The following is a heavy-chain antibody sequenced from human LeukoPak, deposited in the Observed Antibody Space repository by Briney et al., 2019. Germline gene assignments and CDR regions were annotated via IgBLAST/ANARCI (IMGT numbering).Heavy chain of an antibody. J-gene: IGHJ4*02. CDR3: ARSTLRFYYFDY. CDR2: IYYSGST. D-gene: IGHD4-17*01. V-gene: IGHV4-39*01. CDR1: GGSISSSSYY. Sequence: SETLSLTCTVSGGSISSSSYYWGWIRQPPGKGLEWIGSIYYSGSTYYNPSLKSRVTISVDTSKNQFSLKLSSVIAADTAVYYCARSTLRFYYFDYWGQGTLVTVSS.